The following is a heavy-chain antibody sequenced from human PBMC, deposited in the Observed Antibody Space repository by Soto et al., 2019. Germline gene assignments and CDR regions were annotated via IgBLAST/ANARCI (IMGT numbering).Heavy chain of an antibody. CDR3: ARGSSKYVGYGMDV. V-gene: IGHV6-1*01. J-gene: IGHJ6*02. Sequence: PSQTLSLTCAISVVSVSGNSAACNWIRPSPSGGVEGLGRTYYSSKWYNDYAVSVKSLITFIPDSSKNHFSLQLNSVTPEDTAFYYCARGSSKYVGYGMDVWGQGTTVTVSS. CDR2: TYYSSKWYN. CDR1: VVSVSGNSAA. D-gene: IGHD4-4*01.